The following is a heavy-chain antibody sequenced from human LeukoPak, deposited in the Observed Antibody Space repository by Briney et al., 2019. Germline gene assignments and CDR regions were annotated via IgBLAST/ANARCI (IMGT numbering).Heavy chain of an antibody. V-gene: IGHV4-34*01. D-gene: IGHD2-2*01. CDR2: VNYSGST. CDR1: GGSFSGYY. J-gene: IGHJ5*02. Sequence: SETLSLTCAVYGGSFSGYYWSWIRQPPGKGLEWIGDVNYSGSTNYNPSLKSRVTISVDTPKNQFSLTLSSVTAADTAVYHCARVLSIVVVPGAAFWFDPWGQGTLVTVSS. CDR3: ARVLSIVVVPGAAFWFDP.